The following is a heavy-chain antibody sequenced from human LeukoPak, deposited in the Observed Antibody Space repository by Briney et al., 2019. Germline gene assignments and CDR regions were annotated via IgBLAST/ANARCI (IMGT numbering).Heavy chain of an antibody. CDR3: AKGQRDFWSGYYSTLFDS. D-gene: IGHD3-3*01. CDR1: GFIFDDYA. V-gene: IGHV3-43D*03. J-gene: IGHJ4*02. Sequence: GGSLRLSCAASGFIFDDYAMHWVRQAPGKGLEWVSLISWDGGGTYYADSVKGRFTISRDNSKNSLYLQMNSLRAEDTALYYCAKGQRDFWSGYYSTLFDSWGQGTLVTVSS. CDR2: ISWDGGGT.